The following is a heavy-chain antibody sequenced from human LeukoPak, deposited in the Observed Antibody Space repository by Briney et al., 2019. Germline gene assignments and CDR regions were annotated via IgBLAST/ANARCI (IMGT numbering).Heavy chain of an antibody. D-gene: IGHD6-13*01. V-gene: IGHV4-34*01. J-gene: IGHJ4*02. CDR3: ARVGIAAAGTLDY. CDR1: GGSISSNY. CDR2: INHSGST. Sequence: PSETLSLTCTVSGGSISSNYWSWIRQPPGKGLEWIGEINHSGSTNYNPSLKSRVTISVDTSKNQFSLKLSSVTAADTAVYYCARVGIAAAGTLDYWGQGTLVTVSS.